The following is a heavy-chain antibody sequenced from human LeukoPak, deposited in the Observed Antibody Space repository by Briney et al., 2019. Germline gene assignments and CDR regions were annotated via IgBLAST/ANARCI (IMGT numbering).Heavy chain of an antibody. Sequence: GASVTVSCKASGYTFTGYYMHWVRQAPGQGLEWMGRINPNSGGTNYAQKFQGRVTMTRDTSISTAYMELSRLRSDDTAVYYCAVYCSGGSCYPYWGQGTLVTVSS. CDR2: INPNSGGT. J-gene: IGHJ4*02. V-gene: IGHV1-2*06. D-gene: IGHD2-15*01. CDR1: GYTFTGYY. CDR3: AVYCSGGSCYPY.